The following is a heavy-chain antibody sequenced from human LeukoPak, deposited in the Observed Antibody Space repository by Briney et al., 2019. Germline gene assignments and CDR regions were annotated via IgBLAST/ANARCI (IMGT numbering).Heavy chain of an antibody. Sequence: GGSLRLSCAASGFTFSSYWMHWVRQAPGKRLVWVSRINSDGSSTSYADSVKGRFTISRDNAKNTLYLQMNSLRAEDTAVYYCASVEYSSSRGYYYYYMDVWGKGTTVTVSS. J-gene: IGHJ6*03. CDR1: GFTFSSYW. CDR3: ASVEYSSSRGYYYYYMDV. CDR2: INSDGSST. D-gene: IGHD6-6*01. V-gene: IGHV3-74*01.